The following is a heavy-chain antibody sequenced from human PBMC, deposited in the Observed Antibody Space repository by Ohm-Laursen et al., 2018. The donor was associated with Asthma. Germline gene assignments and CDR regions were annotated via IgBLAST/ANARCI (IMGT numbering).Heavy chain of an antibody. J-gene: IGHJ4*02. CDR2: MFSSGCA. CDR3: ARRDWAQSMFDS. CDR1: GGSDSGYY. D-gene: IGHD3-9*01. V-gene: IGHV4-59*02. Sequence: TLSLTCAVFGGSDSGYYWIWVPQPPGRELEWIAYMFSSGCANYNPSLKSRVTLSTDPSTNQVSLRLSSATAADTAVYFRARRDWAQSMFDSWGQGTLVTVSS.